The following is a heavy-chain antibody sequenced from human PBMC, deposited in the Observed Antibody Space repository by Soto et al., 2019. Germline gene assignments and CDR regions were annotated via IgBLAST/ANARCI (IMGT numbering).Heavy chain of an antibody. J-gene: IGHJ6*02. D-gene: IGHD3-22*01. Sequence: QVHLLLQSGAEVKKPGSSVKVSCKASGGTPSNSAISWVLQAPGQGLEWMGGIIPVCGLVKYAQNFQGRVTLTADESTNTAYMELSSLRPEDTAVYYCAGGRIVVVGSRAYYGMDVWGQGTTVTVS. CDR2: IIPVCGLV. CDR1: GGTPSNSA. V-gene: IGHV1-69*01. CDR3: AGGRIVVVGSRAYYGMDV.